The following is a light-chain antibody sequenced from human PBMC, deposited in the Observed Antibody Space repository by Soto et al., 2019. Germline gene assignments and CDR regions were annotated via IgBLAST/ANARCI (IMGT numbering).Light chain of an antibody. CDR1: QSVSSSH. V-gene: IGKV3-20*01. Sequence: EIVLTQSPGTLSLSPGERATLSCRASQSVSSSHLAWYQQKPGQAPRLLISGASSRATGIPDRFSGSGSGTDFTLTISRLEPEDFAVYFCQQYGSSPTTFGQGTKVDIK. CDR2: GAS. CDR3: QQYGSSPTT. J-gene: IGKJ1*01.